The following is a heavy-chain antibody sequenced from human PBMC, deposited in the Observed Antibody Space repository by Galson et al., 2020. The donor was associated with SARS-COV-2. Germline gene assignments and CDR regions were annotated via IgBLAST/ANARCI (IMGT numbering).Heavy chain of an antibody. V-gene: IGHV1-69*13. CDR2: IIPIFGTA. J-gene: IGHJ6*02. CDR1: GGTFSSYA. CDR3: ARAYWRGCSSTSCYANYYYYGMDV. D-gene: IGHD2-2*01. Sequence: SVKVSCKASGGTFSSYAISWVRQAPGQGLEWMGGIIPIFGTANYAQKFQGRVTITADESTSTAYMELSSLRSEDTAVYYCARAYWRGCSSTSCYANYYYYGMDVWGQGTTVTVSS.